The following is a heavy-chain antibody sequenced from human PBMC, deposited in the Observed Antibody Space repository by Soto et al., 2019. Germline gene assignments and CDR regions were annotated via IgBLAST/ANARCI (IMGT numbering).Heavy chain of an antibody. V-gene: IGHV3-33*01. CDR3: ARGGIAAAGTGYFQH. CDR1: GFTFSSYG. Sequence: PGGSLRLSCAASGFTFSSYGMHWVRQAPGKGLEWVAVIWYDGSNKYYADSVKGRFTISRDNSKNTLYLQMNSLRAEDTAVYYCARGGIAAAGTGYFQHWGQGT. D-gene: IGHD6-13*01. J-gene: IGHJ1*01. CDR2: IWYDGSNK.